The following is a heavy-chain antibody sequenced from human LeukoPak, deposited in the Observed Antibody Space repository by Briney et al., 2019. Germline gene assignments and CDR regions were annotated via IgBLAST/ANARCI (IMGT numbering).Heavy chain of an antibody. D-gene: IGHD6-13*01. CDR1: GFPFNSCW. CDR2: ISYDGSNK. CDR3: AKAGAAAGGGYYYYGMDV. Sequence: GGSLRLSCAASGFPFNSCWMHWVRQAPGKGLERVAVISYDGSNKYYADSVKGRFTISRDNSKNTLYLQMNSLRAEDTAVYYCAKAGAAAGGGYYYYGMDVWGQGTTVTVSS. V-gene: IGHV3-30*18. J-gene: IGHJ6*02.